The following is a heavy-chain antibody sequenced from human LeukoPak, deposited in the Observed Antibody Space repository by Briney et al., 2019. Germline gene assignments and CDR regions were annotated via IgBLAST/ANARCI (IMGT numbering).Heavy chain of an antibody. D-gene: IGHD6-13*01. V-gene: IGHV1-46*01. Sequence: ASVKVSSKPSGYTFTNYYMHWVRQAPGQGLEWMGIINPSGGSTSYAQKFQGRVTMTRDTSTSTVYMELSSLRSEDTAVYYCARSSSWEEYWGQGTLVTVSS. CDR3: ARSSSWEEY. CDR1: GYTFTNYY. CDR2: INPSGGST. J-gene: IGHJ4*02.